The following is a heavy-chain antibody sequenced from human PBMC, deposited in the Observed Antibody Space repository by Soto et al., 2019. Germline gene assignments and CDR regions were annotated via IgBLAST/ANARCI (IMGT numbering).Heavy chain of an antibody. J-gene: IGHJ6*02. D-gene: IGHD6-6*01. CDR3: ARRGGSSSRYYYYALDV. CDR1: GGSMNNGGYY. Sequence: SETLSLTCSVSGGSMNNGGYYWSWIRQLPGKGLEWIGYIYSNGDTYYNPSLKSRLTISVDTSKNQFSLNLTSVTAADTAVYYCARRGGSSSRYYYYALDVWGQGTTVTVSS. V-gene: IGHV4-31*03. CDR2: IYSNGDT.